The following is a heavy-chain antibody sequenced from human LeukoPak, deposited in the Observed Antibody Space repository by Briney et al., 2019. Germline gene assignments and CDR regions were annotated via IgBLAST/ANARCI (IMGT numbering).Heavy chain of an antibody. CDR2: IDTNTGAT. CDR1: GYTFPDYY. J-gene: IGHJ4*02. Sequence: ASVTVSLKCRGYTFPDYYLHWVRQAPAQGLEWMGWIDTNTGATKYAQKFQGSVTVTLDTSTDTAYMEVNSQISGDTALSYCASEVSCAGGISVVRRVAYWGPGTLVTVSS. V-gene: IGHV1-2*04. D-gene: IGHD2-8*02. CDR3: ASEVSCAGGISVVRRVAY.